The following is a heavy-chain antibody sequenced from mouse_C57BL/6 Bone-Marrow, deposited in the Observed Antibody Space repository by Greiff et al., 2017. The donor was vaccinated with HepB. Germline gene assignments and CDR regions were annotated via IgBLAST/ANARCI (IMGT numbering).Heavy chain of an antibody. CDR2: IDPSDSYT. CDR1: GYTFTSYW. Sequence: VQLQQPGAELVKPGASVKLSCKASGYTFTSYWMQWVKQRPGQGLEWIGEIDPSDSYTNYNQKFKGKATLTEDTSSSTAYMQLSSLTSEDSAVYYCARSGDYEAMDYWGQGTSVTVSS. V-gene: IGHV1-50*01. J-gene: IGHJ4*01. CDR3: ARSGDYEAMDY. D-gene: IGHD3-1*01.